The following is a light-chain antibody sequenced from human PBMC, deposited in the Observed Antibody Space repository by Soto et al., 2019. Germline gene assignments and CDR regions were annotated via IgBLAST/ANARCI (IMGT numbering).Light chain of an antibody. V-gene: IGLV3-1*01. CDR1: DLGDKF. CDR2: QDT. Sequence: SYELTQPPSVSVSPGQTATITCSGDDLGDKFACWYQQKPGQSPVLVIYQDTKRPSGIPERFSGSNSGNTATLTISGTQAMDEADYYCQAWDNRVFGVGTKLTVL. J-gene: IGLJ3*02. CDR3: QAWDNRV.